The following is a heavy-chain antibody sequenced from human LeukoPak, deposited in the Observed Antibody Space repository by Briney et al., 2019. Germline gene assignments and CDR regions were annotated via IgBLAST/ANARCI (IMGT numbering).Heavy chain of an antibody. CDR3: ATYTLSQFWSGYYHFDY. Sequence: ASVKVSCKASGGNFISYAVSWVRQAPGQGLEWMGGIIPMFGTSNYAQKFQGRVTITTDESTTTAYMELSSLSSEDTAVYYCATYTLSQFWSGYYHFDYWGQGALVSDSS. V-gene: IGHV1-69*05. D-gene: IGHD3-3*01. CDR2: IIPMFGTS. CDR1: GGNFISYA. J-gene: IGHJ4*02.